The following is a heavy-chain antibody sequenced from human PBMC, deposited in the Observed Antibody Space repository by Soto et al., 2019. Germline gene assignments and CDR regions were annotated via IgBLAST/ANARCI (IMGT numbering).Heavy chain of an antibody. CDR1: GYTFTSYG. J-gene: IGHJ3*01. CDR2: ISAYNGNT. V-gene: IGHV1-18*01. CDR3: ATNDNYYGPESDVLDF. Sequence: ASVKVSCKASGYTFTSYGISWVRQAPGQGLEWMGWISAYNGNTNYAQKLQGRVTMTTDTSTSTAYMELRSLRSDDTAVYYCATNDNYYGPESDVLDFSGQGSMVIVSS. D-gene: IGHD3-10*01.